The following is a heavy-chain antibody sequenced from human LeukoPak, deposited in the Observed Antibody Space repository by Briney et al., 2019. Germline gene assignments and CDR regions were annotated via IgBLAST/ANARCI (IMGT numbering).Heavy chain of an antibody. CDR3: ARGIGGKASNAFDI. V-gene: IGHV1-2*02. CDR2: INPNSGGT. J-gene: IGHJ3*02. D-gene: IGHD4-23*01. CDR1: GYTFTSYG. Sequence: ASVKVSCKASGYTFTSYGISWVRQAPGQGLEWMGWINPNSGGTNYAQKFQGRVTMTRDTSISTAYMELSRLRSDDTAVYYCARGIGGKASNAFDIWGQGTRVTVSS.